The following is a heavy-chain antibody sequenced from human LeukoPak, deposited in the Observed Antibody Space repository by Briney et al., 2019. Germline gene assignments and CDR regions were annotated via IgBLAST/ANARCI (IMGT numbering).Heavy chain of an antibody. D-gene: IGHD3-22*01. CDR2: IRSKAYGGTT. Sequence: GGPLRLSCTASGFTFGDYAMSWFRQTPGRGLEWVGFIRSKAYGGTTEYAASVKGRFTISRDDSKSIAYLQMNTLKTEDTAVYYCTRQGLAYYYDSSGYYPPGYWGQGTLVTVSS. V-gene: IGHV3-49*03. CDR1: GFTFGDYA. J-gene: IGHJ4*02. CDR3: TRQGLAYYYDSSGYYPPGY.